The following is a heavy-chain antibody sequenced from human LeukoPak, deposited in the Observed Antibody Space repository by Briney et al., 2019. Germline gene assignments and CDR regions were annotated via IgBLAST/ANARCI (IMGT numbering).Heavy chain of an antibody. CDR3: ARGVDA. Sequence: SWVRQAPGKKVEGVGESNHIGRTNYNPSLMSRVTISVDTSKNQFSLKLSSVPAADSAVYYCARGVDAWGQGTLVTVSS. J-gene: IGHJ5*01. V-gene: IGHV4-34*01. CDR2: SNHIGRT.